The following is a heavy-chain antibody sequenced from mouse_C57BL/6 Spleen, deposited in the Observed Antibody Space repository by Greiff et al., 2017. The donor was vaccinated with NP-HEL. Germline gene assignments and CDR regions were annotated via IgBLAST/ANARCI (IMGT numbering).Heavy chain of an antibody. Sequence: EVQVVESGGGLVKPGVSLKLSCAASGFTFSSYAMSWVRQTPEKRLEWVATISDGGSYTYYPDNVKGRFTISRDNAKNNLYLQMSHLKSEDTAMYYCARYYGSSPAWFAYWGQGTLVTVSA. CDR3: ARYYGSSPAWFAY. CDR2: ISDGGSYT. V-gene: IGHV5-4*01. CDR1: GFTFSSYA. D-gene: IGHD1-1*01. J-gene: IGHJ3*01.